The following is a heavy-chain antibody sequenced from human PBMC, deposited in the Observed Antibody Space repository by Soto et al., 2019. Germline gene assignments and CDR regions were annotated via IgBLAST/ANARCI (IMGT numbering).Heavy chain of an antibody. Sequence: EVQLLESGGGLVQPGGSLRLSCAASGFTFSSYAMSRVRQAPGKGLEWVSAISGSGGSTYYADSVKGRFTISRDNSKNTLYLQMNSLRAEDTAVYYCAKGQTYYYGSGRYSVYYYYYMDVWGKGTTVTVSS. CDR2: ISGSGGST. CDR1: GFTFSSYA. D-gene: IGHD3-10*01. CDR3: AKGQTYYYGSGRYSVYYYYYMDV. V-gene: IGHV3-23*01. J-gene: IGHJ6*03.